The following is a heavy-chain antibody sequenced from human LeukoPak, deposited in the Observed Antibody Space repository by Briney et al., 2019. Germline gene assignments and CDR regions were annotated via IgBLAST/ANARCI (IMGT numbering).Heavy chain of an antibody. CDR2: INHSGST. CDR1: GGSFSGYY. CDR3: ARGSRSTRFDY. Sequence: SETLSLTYAVYGGSFSGYYWSWIRQPPGKGLEWIGEINHSGSTNYNPSLKSRVTISVDTSKNQFSLKLSSVTAADTAVYYCARGSRSTRFDYWGQGTLATVSS. V-gene: IGHV4-34*01. J-gene: IGHJ4*02. D-gene: IGHD1-26*01.